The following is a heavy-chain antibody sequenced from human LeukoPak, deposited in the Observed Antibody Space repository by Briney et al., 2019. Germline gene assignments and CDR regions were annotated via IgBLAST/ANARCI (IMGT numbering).Heavy chain of an antibody. V-gene: IGHV3-74*01. CDR3: ARDYGMDV. CDR2: INSDGSST. CDR1: GFTFSSYS. Sequence: GGSLRLSCAASGFTFSSYSMNWVRQAPGKGLEWVSRINSDGSSTSYADSVKGRFTISRDNAKNTLYLQMNSLRAEDTAVYYCARDYGMDVWGKGTTVTVSS. J-gene: IGHJ6*04.